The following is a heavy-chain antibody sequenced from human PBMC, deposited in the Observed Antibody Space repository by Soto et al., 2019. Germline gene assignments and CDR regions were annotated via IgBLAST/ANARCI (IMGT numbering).Heavy chain of an antibody. CDR3: ARERGKVEYQLQPYWYFDL. CDR1: GYTFTSYY. V-gene: IGHV1-46*03. CDR2: INPSGGST. J-gene: IGHJ2*01. Sequence: QVQLVQSGAEVKKPGASVKVSCKASGYTFTSYYMHWVRQAPGQGLEWMGIINPSGGSTSYAQKFQGRVTMTRDTSTSTVYMELSSLRSEDTAVYYCARERGKVEYQLQPYWYFDLWGRGTLVTVSS. D-gene: IGHD2-2*01.